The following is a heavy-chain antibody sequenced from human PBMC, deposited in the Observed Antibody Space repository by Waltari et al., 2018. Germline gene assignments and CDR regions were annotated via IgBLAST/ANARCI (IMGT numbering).Heavy chain of an antibody. CDR3: ARGRPYDFWSGYYPSGFQH. CDR1: GYTFPSYD. J-gene: IGHJ1*01. CDR2: MNPNSGNT. Sequence: QVQLVQSGAEVKKPGASVKVSCKASGYTFPSYDTNWVMQANGQGLEWMGWMNPNSGNTGYAQKFQGRVTMTRNTSISTAYMELSSLRSEDTAVYYCARGRPYDFWSGYYPSGFQHWGQGTLVTVSS. V-gene: IGHV1-8*01. D-gene: IGHD3-3*01.